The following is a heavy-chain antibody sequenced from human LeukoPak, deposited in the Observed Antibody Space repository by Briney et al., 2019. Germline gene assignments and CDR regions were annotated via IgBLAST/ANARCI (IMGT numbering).Heavy chain of an antibody. CDR1: GGTFSSYA. Sequence: SVKVSCKASGGTFSSYAISWVRQAPGQGLEWMGGIIPIFGTANYAQKFQGRVTIIADESTSTAYMELSSLRSEDTAVYYCARDRGLYSGYDSSPYYFDYWGQGTLVTVSS. CDR3: ARDRGLYSGYDSSPYYFDY. V-gene: IGHV1-69*01. CDR2: IIPIFGTA. D-gene: IGHD5-12*01. J-gene: IGHJ4*02.